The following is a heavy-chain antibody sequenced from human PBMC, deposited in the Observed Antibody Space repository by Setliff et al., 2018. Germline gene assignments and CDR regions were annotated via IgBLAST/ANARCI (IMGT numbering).Heavy chain of an antibody. J-gene: IGHJ4*02. Sequence: SETLSLTCTVSGGSISSGTFYWTWLRQPAGKGLEWIGEINHTGSPNWIGEINHSGSPNYNPSLKSRVTMSVDTSKNQFSLKLTSVTAADTAVYYCRVWVDMIEVDSWAQGTLVTVSS. CDR3: RVWVDMIEVDS. CDR1: GGSISSGTFY. D-gene: IGHD3-22*01. V-gene: IGHV4-59*04. CDR2: INHTGSPNWIGEINHSGSP.